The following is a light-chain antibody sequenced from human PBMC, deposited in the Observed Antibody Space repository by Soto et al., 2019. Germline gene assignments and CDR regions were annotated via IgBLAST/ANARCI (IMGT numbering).Light chain of an antibody. J-gene: IGKJ3*01. CDR3: QQYGSSRT. Sequence: EIVLTQSPGTLSLSPGERATLSCRASQSVSCNYLAWYQQKPGQAPRLLIYGASSRATGIPDRFSGSGCGTDFTLTISRLEPEDFAVYYCQQYGSSRTFGPGTKVDIK. CDR2: GAS. V-gene: IGKV3-20*01. CDR1: QSVSCNY.